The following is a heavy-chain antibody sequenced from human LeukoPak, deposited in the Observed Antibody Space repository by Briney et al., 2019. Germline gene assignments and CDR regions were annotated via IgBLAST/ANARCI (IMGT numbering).Heavy chain of an antibody. J-gene: IGHJ5*02. CDR2: INDSGST. CDR3: AGGGVVGATNGEPWFDP. Sequence: PSETLSLTWALDGGSFSGYYCSCIRQPAGKWLEWIGEINDSGSTNYNPSRKSRVTISVYTSTIQFSLKLRSVTAADTAVYYYAGGGVVGATNGEPWFDPWGRGTLVTVSS. D-gene: IGHD1-26*01. CDR1: GGSFSGYY. V-gene: IGHV4-34*01.